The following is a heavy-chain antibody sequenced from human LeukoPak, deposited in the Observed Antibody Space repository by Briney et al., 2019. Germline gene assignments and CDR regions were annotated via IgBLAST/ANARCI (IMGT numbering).Heavy chain of an antibody. CDR1: GGSISSHY. D-gene: IGHD6-6*01. J-gene: IGHJ6*03. CDR2: IYYSGST. CDR3: ARGSYSSSDYYYYMDV. Sequence: SETLSLTCTVSGGSISSHYWSWIRQPPGKGLEWIGYIYYSGSTNYNPSLKSRVTISVDTSKNQFSLKLSSVTAADTAAYYCARGSYSSSDYYYYMDVWGKGTTVTVSS. V-gene: IGHV4-59*11.